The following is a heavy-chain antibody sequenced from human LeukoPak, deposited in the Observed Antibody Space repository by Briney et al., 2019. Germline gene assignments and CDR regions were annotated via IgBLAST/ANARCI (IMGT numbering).Heavy chain of an antibody. CDR1: GDSVSSNSVA. Sequence: SQTLSLTCAISGDSVSSNSVAWNWIRQSPSRGLEWLGRTYYRSKWYSDSAVPVKSRITVTPDTSKNQFSLQLNSVTPEDTAVYHCARKVVKGPFDIWGQGTLVTVSS. CDR2: TYYRSKWYS. J-gene: IGHJ4*02. D-gene: IGHD3-22*01. V-gene: IGHV6-1*01. CDR3: ARKVVKGPFDI.